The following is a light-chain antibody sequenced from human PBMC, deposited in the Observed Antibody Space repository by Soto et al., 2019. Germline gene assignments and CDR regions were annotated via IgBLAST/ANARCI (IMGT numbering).Light chain of an antibody. J-gene: IGKJ2*01. Sequence: AIQMTQSPSSLSASVGDRVTITCRASQDIRNDLGWYQQRPGKPPKVLIYAASNLQSGVPPRFSGSGSGTDFALTILILQHEEFATYYRLHDSTHPYTFGQGTKLEF. CDR1: QDIRND. CDR3: LHDSTHPYT. V-gene: IGKV1-6*01. CDR2: AAS.